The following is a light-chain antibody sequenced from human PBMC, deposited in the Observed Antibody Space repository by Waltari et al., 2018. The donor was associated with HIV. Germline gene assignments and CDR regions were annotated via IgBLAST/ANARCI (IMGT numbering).Light chain of an antibody. CDR3: GTWDSSLSNSWV. CDR1: TSNIGNNY. J-gene: IGLJ3*02. V-gene: IGLV1-51*01. Sequence: QSVLTQPPSVSAAPGQQVTISCPGSTSNIGNNYVSWYQHFPGTAPKLLIYDTDKRPSGIPDLFAGSKAGTSATLAIAGLQAADAADYYCGTWDSSLSNSWVFGGGTRLTVL. CDR2: DTD.